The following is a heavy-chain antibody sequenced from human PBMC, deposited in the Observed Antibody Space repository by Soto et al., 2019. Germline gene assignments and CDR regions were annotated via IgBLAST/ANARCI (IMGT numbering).Heavy chain of an antibody. V-gene: IGHV1-46*01. CDR2: INPTGGST. CDR3: ARHLAASDV. J-gene: IGHJ4*02. D-gene: IGHD6-25*01. CDR1: GYTFINYY. Sequence: QVQLVQSGAEVKKPGASVKVSCKASGYTFINYYIHWVRQAPGHGLEWMAIINPTGGSTNYAQKFQGRLTLTMDTSTTTVYMELSSLTSEDTAINYCARHLAASDVWGQGTLVTVSS.